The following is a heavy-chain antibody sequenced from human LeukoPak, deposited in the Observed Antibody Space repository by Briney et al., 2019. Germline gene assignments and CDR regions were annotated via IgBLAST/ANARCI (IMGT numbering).Heavy chain of an antibody. Sequence: ASVKVSCKTSGYSFTDYYIHWVRQAPGQGFEWLGWINPNSGGTKYAQKFQDSVSMTRDTCINTAYMELSSLRLDDTAVYYCARGVAAAGRRLDPWGQGTLITVSS. CDR1: GYSFTDYY. D-gene: IGHD6-13*01. V-gene: IGHV1-2*02. CDR2: INPNSGGT. CDR3: ARGVAAAGRRLDP. J-gene: IGHJ5*02.